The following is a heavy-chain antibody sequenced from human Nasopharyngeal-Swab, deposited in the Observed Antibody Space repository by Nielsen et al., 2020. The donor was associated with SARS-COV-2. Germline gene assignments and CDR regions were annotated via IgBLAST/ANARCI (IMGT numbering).Heavy chain of an antibody. J-gene: IGHJ5*02. D-gene: IGHD2-15*01. Sequence: WVRQAPGQGLEWMGIINPGGGSARYSQNFQGRVTMTRDTSTSTVYMELSSLRSEDTAVYYCARGGDPREVVAATDCFDPWGQGTLVIVSS. CDR2: INPGGGSA. CDR3: ARGGDPREVVAATDCFDP. V-gene: IGHV1-46*01.